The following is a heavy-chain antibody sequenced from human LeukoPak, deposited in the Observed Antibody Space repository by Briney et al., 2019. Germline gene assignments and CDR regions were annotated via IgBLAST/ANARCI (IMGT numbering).Heavy chain of an antibody. Sequence: GSLRLSCAASGFTFSSYDMHWVRQATGKGLEWVSAIGTAGDTYYPGSVKGRFTISRENAKNSLYLQMNSLRAGDTAVYYCARAGVGTWPGNYGMDVWGQGTTVTVSS. CDR3: ARAGVGTWPGNYGMDV. D-gene: IGHD3-10*01. V-gene: IGHV3-13*01. J-gene: IGHJ6*02. CDR1: GFTFSSYD. CDR2: IGTAGDT.